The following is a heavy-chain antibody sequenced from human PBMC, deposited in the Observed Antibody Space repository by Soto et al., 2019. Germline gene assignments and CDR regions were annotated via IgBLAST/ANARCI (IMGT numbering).Heavy chain of an antibody. CDR3: ARRSSGWYFDY. D-gene: IGHD6-19*01. V-gene: IGHV3-23*01. Sequence: EVQLLESGGGLVQPGGSLRLSCAASGFAFSSYAMNWVHQAPGKGLEWVSVISGSGDSTYYADSVKGRFTISRDNSKKTLYLQMISLRAEDTAVYYCARRSSGWYFDYWGQGTLVIVSS. J-gene: IGHJ4*02. CDR1: GFAFSSYA. CDR2: ISGSGDST.